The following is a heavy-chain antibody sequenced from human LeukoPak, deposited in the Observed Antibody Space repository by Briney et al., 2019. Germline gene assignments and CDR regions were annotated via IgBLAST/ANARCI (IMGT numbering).Heavy chain of an antibody. D-gene: IGHD3-22*01. CDR3: ARVSMIDYYDGSGYVDY. Sequence: PSETLSLTCAVYGGSFSGYYWSWIRQPPGKGLEWIGEINHSGSTNYNPSLKSRVTISVDTSKKQFSLYLRSVTAADTAVYYCARVSMIDYYDGSGYVDYWGQGTLVTVSS. J-gene: IGHJ4*02. CDR1: GGSFSGYY. CDR2: INHSGST. V-gene: IGHV4-34*01.